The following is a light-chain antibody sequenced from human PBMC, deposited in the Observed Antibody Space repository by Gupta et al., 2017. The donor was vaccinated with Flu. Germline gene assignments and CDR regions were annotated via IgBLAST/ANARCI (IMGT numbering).Light chain of an antibody. J-gene: IGKJ1*01. CDR2: GGG. V-gene: IGKV1-39*01. CDR1: QCIDYY. CDR3: LQSVLEPWT. Sequence: PSSLSASVGVTIVITCRGSQCIDYYLSWYQDQPGRAPTLLVFGGGCLQRGVPSRFSGIGSGTNFTLAISGLQPEDFATYHCLQSVLEPWTFGQGTTVEV.